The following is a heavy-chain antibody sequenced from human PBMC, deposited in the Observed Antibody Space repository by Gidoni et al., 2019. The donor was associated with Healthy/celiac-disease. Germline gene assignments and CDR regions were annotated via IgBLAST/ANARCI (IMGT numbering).Heavy chain of an antibody. Sequence: EVQLVESGGGLVQPGGSLSLSCAASGFTVSSNYMRWVRQAPGKGLEWVSVSYSGGSTYYADSVKGRFTISRDNSKNTLYLQMNSLRAEDTAVYYCATTVNYYDSSGGFDYWGQGTLVTVSS. J-gene: IGHJ4*02. V-gene: IGHV3-66*01. CDR3: ATTVNYYDSSGGFDY. CDR1: GFTVSSNY. D-gene: IGHD3-22*01. CDR2: SYSGGST.